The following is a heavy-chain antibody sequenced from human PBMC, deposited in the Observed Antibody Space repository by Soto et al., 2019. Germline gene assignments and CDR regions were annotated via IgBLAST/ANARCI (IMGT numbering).Heavy chain of an antibody. CDR1: GGSISSYY. V-gene: IGHV4-59*08. CDR2: IYYSGST. D-gene: IGHD2-2*01. J-gene: IGHJ4*02. CDR3: ARQYCSSTSCQPVFDY. Sequence: SETLSLTCTVSGGSISSYYWSWIRQSPGKGLEWIGYIYYSGSTNYNPSLKSRVTLSVDTSKNQFSLKLSSVTAADTAVYYCARQYCSSTSCQPVFDYWGQGTLVTVSS.